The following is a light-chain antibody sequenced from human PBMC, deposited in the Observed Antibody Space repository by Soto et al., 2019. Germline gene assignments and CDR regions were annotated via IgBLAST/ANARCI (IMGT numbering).Light chain of an antibody. J-gene: IGLJ1*01. CDR1: SSDVGGYKY. Sequence: QSVLTQPASVSGSPGQSIAISCTGSSSDVGGYKYVSWYQQHPGKAPKLMIYDVSNRPSGVSDRFSGSKSGNTASLTISGLQSEYEADYYCSSYTSSNSYVFGTGTKLTVL. V-gene: IGLV2-14*03. CDR2: DVS. CDR3: SSYTSSNSYV.